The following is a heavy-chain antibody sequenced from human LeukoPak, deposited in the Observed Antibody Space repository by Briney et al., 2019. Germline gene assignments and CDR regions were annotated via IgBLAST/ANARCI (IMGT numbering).Heavy chain of an antibody. J-gene: IGHJ4*02. CDR2: IYHSGST. V-gene: IGHV4-38-2*01. D-gene: IGHD3-3*01. CDR1: GYSISSGYY. CDR3: ARSNYDLWSGYCDY. Sequence: SETLSLTCAVSGYSISSGYYWGWIRQPPGKGLEWIGSIYHSGSTYYNPSLKSRVTISVDTSKNQFSLKLSSVTAADTAVYYCARSNYDLWSGYCDYWGQGTRVTVSS.